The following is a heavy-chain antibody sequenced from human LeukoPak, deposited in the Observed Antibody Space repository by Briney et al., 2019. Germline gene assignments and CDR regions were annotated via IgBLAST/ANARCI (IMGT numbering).Heavy chain of an antibody. CDR1: GFTLSSYA. V-gene: IGHV3-23*01. CDR3: ARLARPGGFDY. D-gene: IGHD6-6*01. J-gene: IGHJ4*02. Sequence: GGSLRLSCAASGFTLSSYAMSWVRQAPGKGLEWVSAISVSGNTYHADSVKGRFTISRDSSKNSLYLQMNSLRAEDTALYYCARLARPGGFDYWGQGTLVTVPS. CDR2: ISVSGNT.